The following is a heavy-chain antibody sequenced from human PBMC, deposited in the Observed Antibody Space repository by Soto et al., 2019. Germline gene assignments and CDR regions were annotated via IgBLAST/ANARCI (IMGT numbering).Heavy chain of an antibody. CDR3: ARSLLGVGDPFDP. CDR1: GFSFSNYY. CDR2: ISSSGTIT. Sequence: QVQLVDSGGGLVKPGGSLRLSCAASGFSFSNYYFTYIRQAPGKGLEWIAYISSSGTITHYADSVQGRFSISRDNAKYSLSLQLNDLRVEDTAVYYCARSLLGVGDPFDPWGQGTSVLVSS. J-gene: IGHJ3*01. V-gene: IGHV3-11*01. D-gene: IGHD3-9*01.